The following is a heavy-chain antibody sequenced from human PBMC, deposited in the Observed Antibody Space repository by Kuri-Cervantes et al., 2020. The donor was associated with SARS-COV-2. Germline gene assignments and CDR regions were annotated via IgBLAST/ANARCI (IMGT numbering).Heavy chain of an antibody. V-gene: IGHV3-21*01. CDR3: ASGYSSRLDAFDI. CDR2: ISSSSYI. D-gene: IGHD6-13*01. J-gene: IGHJ3*02. CDR1: GFTFSSYS. Sequence: GESLKISCAASGFTFSSYSMNWVRQAPGKGLEWVSSISSSSYIYYADSVKGRFTISRDNAKNSLYLQMNSLRAEDTAVYYCASGYSSRLDAFDIWGQGTMVTVSS.